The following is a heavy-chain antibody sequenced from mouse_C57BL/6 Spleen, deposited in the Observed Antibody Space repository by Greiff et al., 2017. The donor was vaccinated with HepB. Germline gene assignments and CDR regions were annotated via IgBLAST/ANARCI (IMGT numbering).Heavy chain of an antibody. CDR2: ISYDGSN. V-gene: IGHV3-6*01. D-gene: IGHD2-4*01. CDR3: AREDYDYDGGWFAY. Sequence: EVKVEESGPGLVKPSQSLSLTCSVTGYSITSGYYWNWIRQFPGNKLEWMGYISYDGSNNYNPSLKNRISITRDTSKNQFFLKLNSVTTEDTATYYCAREDYDYDGGWFAYWGQGTLVTVSA. J-gene: IGHJ3*01. CDR1: GYSITSGYY.